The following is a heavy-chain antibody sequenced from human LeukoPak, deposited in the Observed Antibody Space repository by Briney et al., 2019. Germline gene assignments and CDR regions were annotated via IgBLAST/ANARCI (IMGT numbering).Heavy chain of an antibody. CDR3: ARGSVHDFWSGYLRNYYYMDV. J-gene: IGHJ6*03. Sequence: GGSLRLSCAASGFTFGNYWMSWVRQAPGKGLEWVANIKQDESERYYVNSVKGRFTISRDNAKNSVFLQMNSLRDEDTAVYYCARGSVHDFWSGYLRNYYYMDVWGKGTTVTVSS. CDR1: GFTFGNYW. V-gene: IGHV3-7*01. CDR2: IKQDESER. D-gene: IGHD3-3*01.